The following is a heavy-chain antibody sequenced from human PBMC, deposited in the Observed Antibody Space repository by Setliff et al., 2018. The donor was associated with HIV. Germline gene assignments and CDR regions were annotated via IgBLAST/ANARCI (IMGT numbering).Heavy chain of an antibody. V-gene: IGHV3-30-3*01. CDR2: ISYDGSNK. Sequence: GSLRLSCAASGFTFSSYAMHWVRQAPGKGLEWVAVISYDGSNKYYADSVKGRFTISRDNAKNTLYLQMNSLRAEDTGVYYCHSGYDTEEQSYFDYWGQGALVTVSS. CDR1: GFTFSSYA. J-gene: IGHJ4*02. D-gene: IGHD5-12*01. CDR3: HSGYDTEEQSYFDY.